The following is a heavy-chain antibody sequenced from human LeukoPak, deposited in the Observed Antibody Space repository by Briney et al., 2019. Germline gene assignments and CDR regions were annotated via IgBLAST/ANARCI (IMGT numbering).Heavy chain of an antibody. V-gene: IGHV4-30-2*01. CDR3: AGSSGWTWWFDP. J-gene: IGHJ5*02. CDR2: IYHSGST. Sequence: SQTLSLTCAVSGGSISSGGYSWSWIRQPPGKGLEWIGYIYHSGSTYYNPSLKSRVTISVDRSKNQFSQKLSSVTAADTAVYYCAGSSGWTWWFDPWGQGTLVTVSS. D-gene: IGHD6-19*01. CDR1: GGSISSGGYS.